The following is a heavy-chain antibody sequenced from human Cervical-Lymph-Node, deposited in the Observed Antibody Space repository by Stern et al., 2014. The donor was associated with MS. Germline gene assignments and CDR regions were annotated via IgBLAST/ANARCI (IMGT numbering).Heavy chain of an antibody. D-gene: IGHD6-13*01. CDR3: TRQDQQLVTFDY. V-gene: IGHV3-30-3*01. CDR2: ISYDGSYK. Sequence: MQLVESGGGVVQPGRSLRLSCAVSGFTFSRYAMHWVRQAPGKGLEWVAFISYDGSYKYYAESVRGRFSISRDNSKNTVYLQVNSLGAQDTAVYYCTRQDQQLVTFDYWGQGTLVTVSS. J-gene: IGHJ4*02. CDR1: GFTFSRYA.